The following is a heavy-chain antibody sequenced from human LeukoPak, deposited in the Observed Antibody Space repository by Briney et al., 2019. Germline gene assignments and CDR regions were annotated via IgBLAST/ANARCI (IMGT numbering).Heavy chain of an antibody. J-gene: IGHJ4*02. CDR2: ISGSGGST. V-gene: IGHV3-23*01. CDR3: AEVDILTGYYNGDY. CDR1: GFTFSSYA. Sequence: GGSLRLSCAASGFTFSSYAMSWVRQAPGKGLEWVSAISGSGGSTYYADSAKGRFTISRDNSKNTLYLQMNSLRAEDTAVYYCAEVDILTGYYNGDYWGQGTLVTVSS. D-gene: IGHD3-9*01.